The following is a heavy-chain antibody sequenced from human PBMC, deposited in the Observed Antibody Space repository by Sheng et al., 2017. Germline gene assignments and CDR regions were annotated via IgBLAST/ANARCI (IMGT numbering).Heavy chain of an antibody. V-gene: IGHV4-34*01. J-gene: IGHJ6*03. CDR2: INYSGTT. CDR3: ARARFGSLFYYYYYMDV. Sequence: QVQLQQWGAGLLRPSETLSLTCAVSGGSFSGYYWNWIRQAPGRGLEWIGEINYSGTTNYSPSLKSRVTMSIDMSNNQFSLELTSVTAADSATYFCARARFGSLFYYYYYMDVWGKGTTVAVSS. D-gene: IGHD3-10*01. CDR1: GGSFSGYY.